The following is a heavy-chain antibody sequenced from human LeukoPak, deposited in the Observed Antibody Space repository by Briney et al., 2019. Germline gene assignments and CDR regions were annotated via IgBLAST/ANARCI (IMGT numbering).Heavy chain of an antibody. J-gene: IGHJ4*02. V-gene: IGHV1-2*04. CDR3: ARSFAFWTRYYFDY. CDR1: GYTFTGYY. CDR2: INPNSGGT. D-gene: IGHD3/OR15-3a*01. Sequence: ASVTVSCKASGYTFTGYYMHWVRQAPGQGLEWMGWINPNSGGTNYAQKFQGWVTMTRDTSISTAYMELSRLRSDDTAVYYCARSFAFWTRYYFDYWGQGTLVTVSS.